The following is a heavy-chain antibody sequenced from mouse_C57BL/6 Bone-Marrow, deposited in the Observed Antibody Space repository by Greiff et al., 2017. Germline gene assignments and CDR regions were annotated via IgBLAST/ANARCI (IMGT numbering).Heavy chain of an antibody. V-gene: IGHV1-69*01. CDR2: IDPSDSST. Sequence: QVQLKQPGAELVMPGASVKLSCKASGYTFTSYWMHWVKQRPGQGLEWIGEIDPSDSSTNYNQKFKGKSTLTVDKSYSTAYMQLSSLTSEDSAVYYCAVYYDYDEDFDYGGQGTTLTVSS. J-gene: IGHJ2*01. CDR3: AVYYDYDEDFDY. D-gene: IGHD2-4*01. CDR1: GYTFTSYW.